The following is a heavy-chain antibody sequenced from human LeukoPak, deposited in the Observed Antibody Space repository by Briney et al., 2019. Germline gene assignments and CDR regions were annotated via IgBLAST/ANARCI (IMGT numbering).Heavy chain of an antibody. J-gene: IGHJ6*03. D-gene: IGHD1-14*01. Sequence: PGGSLRLSCAGSGFTIGSYWMSWVRQAPGKGLEWVANIKQDESDKYYVDSVKGRFTISRDNAKNTLYLQLNSLRADDTAVYYCATVITPSFSYFYHNHMDVWGKGTTVTVSS. CDR3: ATVITPSFSYFYHNHMDV. CDR1: GFTIGSYW. V-gene: IGHV3-7*01. CDR2: IKQDESDK.